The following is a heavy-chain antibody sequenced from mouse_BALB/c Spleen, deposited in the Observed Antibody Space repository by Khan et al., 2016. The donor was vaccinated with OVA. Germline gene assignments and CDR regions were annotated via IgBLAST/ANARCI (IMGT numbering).Heavy chain of an antibody. J-gene: IGHJ2*01. CDR2: ISYSGNT. Sequence: EVKLEVSGPGLVKPSQSLSLTCTVTGYSITTDYAWNWIRQFPGNKLEWMGYISYSGNTQYNPSLKSRISITRDTSKNQFFLQLKSVTTEDTARYYCARVYGGDFDYWGQGTTLTVSS. V-gene: IGHV3-2*02. CDR3: ARVYGGDFDY. D-gene: IGHD1-1*01. CDR1: GYSITTDYA.